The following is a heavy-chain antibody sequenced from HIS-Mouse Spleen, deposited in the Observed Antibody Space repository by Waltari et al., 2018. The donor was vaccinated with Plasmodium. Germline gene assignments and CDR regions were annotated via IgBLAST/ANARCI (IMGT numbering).Heavy chain of an antibody. D-gene: IGHD6-13*01. J-gene: IGHJ2*01. V-gene: IGHV3-7*01. CDR2: IKQDGSEK. CDR3: ASSWYWYFDL. Sequence: VQLAESGAGLVQPGGSLILFCAASGFTLGSYWMSWVRQAPGKGLEWVANIKQDGSEKYYVDSVKGRFTISRDNAKNSLYLQMNSLRAEDTAVYYCASSWYWYFDLWGRGTLVTVSS. CDR1: GFTLGSYW.